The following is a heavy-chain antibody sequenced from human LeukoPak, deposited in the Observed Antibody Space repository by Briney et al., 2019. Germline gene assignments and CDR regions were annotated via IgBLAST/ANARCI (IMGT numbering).Heavy chain of an antibody. V-gene: IGHV1-18*01. D-gene: IGHD4-17*01. J-gene: IGHJ4*02. CDR2: ISTQSGNT. CDR3: ARGAYGDK. Sequence: ASVKVSCEASGYTLTSYGINWMRQAPGQGLEWMGWISTQSGNTNYAQKVQGRLTLTTDRSTNTAYMELRSLKSDDTAVYYCARGAYGDKWGQGTMVTVSS. CDR1: GYTLTSYG.